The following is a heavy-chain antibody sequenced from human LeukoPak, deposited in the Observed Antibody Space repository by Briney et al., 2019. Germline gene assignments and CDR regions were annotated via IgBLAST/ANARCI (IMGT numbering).Heavy chain of an antibody. Sequence: GASVKVSCTASGYTFTGYYMHWVRQAPGQGLEWMGWINPNSGGTNYAQKFQGRVTMTRDTSISTAYMELSRLRSDDTAVYYCARDKRFVDFWSGYFPKYYYYYGMDVWGQGTTVTVSS. CDR1: GYTFTGYY. V-gene: IGHV1-2*02. CDR2: INPNSGGT. J-gene: IGHJ6*02. CDR3: ARDKRFVDFWSGYFPKYYYYYGMDV. D-gene: IGHD3-3*01.